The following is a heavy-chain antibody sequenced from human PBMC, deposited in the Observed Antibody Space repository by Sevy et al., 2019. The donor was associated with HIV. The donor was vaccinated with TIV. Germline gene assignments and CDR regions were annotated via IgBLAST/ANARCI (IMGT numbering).Heavy chain of an antibody. Sequence: GGSLRLSCAASRFTFSSYAMSWVRQAPGKGLEWVSAITGSGGSTYYSDSVKGRFTISRDNSKNTLYLQMNSLRAEDTAVYYCAKDGDFSYYYDSSGYYFDYWGQGTLVTVSS. CDR3: AKDGDFSYYYDSSGYYFDY. CDR1: RFTFSSYA. D-gene: IGHD3-22*01. V-gene: IGHV3-23*01. CDR2: ITGSGGST. J-gene: IGHJ4*02.